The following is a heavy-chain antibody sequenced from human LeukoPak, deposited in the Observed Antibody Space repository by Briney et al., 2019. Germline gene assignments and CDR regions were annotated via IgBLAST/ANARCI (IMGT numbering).Heavy chain of an antibody. Sequence: PGRSLRLSCAASGFTFSSYGMHWVRQAPGKGLEWVAVIWYDGSNKYYADSVKGRITISRDNSKNTLYLQMNSLRAEDTAVYYCARDSYDSSGYYVGYFDYWGHRTLVTVSS. J-gene: IGHJ4*01. CDR1: GFTFSSYG. V-gene: IGHV3-33*01. CDR2: IWYDGSNK. D-gene: IGHD3-22*01. CDR3: ARDSYDSSGYYVGYFDY.